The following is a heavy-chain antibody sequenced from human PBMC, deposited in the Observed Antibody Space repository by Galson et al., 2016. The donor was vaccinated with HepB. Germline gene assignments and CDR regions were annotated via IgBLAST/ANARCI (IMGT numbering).Heavy chain of an antibody. J-gene: IGHJ4*02. Sequence: ALRLPCACSGVTFGDYAMSWFRQAPGKGLEWVSFFSSRDYDGETDYVASVKGRVTISRDDSKNIAYLQMDLLKTEDTAVYYCARRWGTADYWGQGVLVTVSS. CDR2: FSSRDYDGET. CDR3: ARRWGTADY. CDR1: GVTFGDYA. D-gene: IGHD5-24*01. V-gene: IGHV3-49*03.